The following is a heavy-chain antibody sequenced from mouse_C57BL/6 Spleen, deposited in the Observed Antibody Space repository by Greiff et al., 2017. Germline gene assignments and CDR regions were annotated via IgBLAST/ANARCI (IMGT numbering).Heavy chain of an antibody. D-gene: IGHD4-1*02. CDR1: GYTFTDYY. CDR3: ARNPNWDWYYFDY. V-gene: IGHV1-26*01. J-gene: IGHJ2*01. Sequence: EVQLQQSGPELVKPGASVKISCKASGYTFTDYYMNWVKQSHGKSLEWIGDINPNNGGTSYNQKFKGKATLTVDKSSSTAYMELRSLTSEDSAVYYCARNPNWDWYYFDYWGQGTTLTVSS. CDR2: INPNNGGT.